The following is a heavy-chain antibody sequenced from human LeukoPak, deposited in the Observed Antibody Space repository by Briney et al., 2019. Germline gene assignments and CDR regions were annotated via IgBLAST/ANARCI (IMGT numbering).Heavy chain of an antibody. CDR3: ARVTHAGGFDY. D-gene: IGHD2-21*02. Sequence: GGSLRLSCAASGFSVSSDYMSWVRQAPGKGLEWVSIVYSDGTTYYADSVKGRFSVSRDISKTTMNVQMNGLRPADTAVYYCARVTHAGGFDYWGQGALVTVSS. J-gene: IGHJ4*02. CDR2: VYSDGTT. CDR1: GFSVSSDY. V-gene: IGHV3-66*02.